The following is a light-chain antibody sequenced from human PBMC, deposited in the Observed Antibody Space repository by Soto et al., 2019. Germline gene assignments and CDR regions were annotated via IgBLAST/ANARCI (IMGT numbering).Light chain of an antibody. J-gene: IGLJ1*01. V-gene: IGLV2-14*01. CDR3: SSYTITTV. Sequence: QSALTQPASVSGSPGQSITISCTGTSSDVGGYNYVSWYQQHPGKAPKLMIYNVNNRPSGVSNRFSGSKSGNTASLTISGLQAEDEADYYCSSYTITTVFGTWTKLTAL. CDR2: NVN. CDR1: SSDVGGYNY.